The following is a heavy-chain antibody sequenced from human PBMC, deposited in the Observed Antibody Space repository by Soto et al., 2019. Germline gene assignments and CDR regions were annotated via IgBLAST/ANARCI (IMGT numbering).Heavy chain of an antibody. CDR1: GFTFSSYG. CDR2: ISYDGSNK. D-gene: IGHD3-3*01. CDR3: AKDLAQYYDFWSGSLLDY. J-gene: IGHJ4*02. V-gene: IGHV3-30*18. Sequence: QVQLVESGGGVVQPGRSLRLSCAASGFTFSSYGMHWVRQAPGKGLEWVADISYDGSNKYYSDSVKGRLTISRDNSKNTLYLQMNSLRAEDTAVYYCAKDLAQYYDFWSGSLLDYWGQGTLVTVSS.